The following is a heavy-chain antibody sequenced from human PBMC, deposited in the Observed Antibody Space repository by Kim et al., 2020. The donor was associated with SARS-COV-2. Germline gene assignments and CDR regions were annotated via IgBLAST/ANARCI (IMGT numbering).Heavy chain of an antibody. V-gene: IGHV1-69*13. CDR3: ARVYCSGGSCSPDAFPDY. J-gene: IGHJ4*02. CDR2: IIPIFGTA. D-gene: IGHD2-15*01. Sequence: SVKVSCKASGGTFSSYAISWVRQAPGQGLEWMGGIIPIFGTANYAQKFQGRVTITADESTSTAYMELSSLRSEDTAVYYCARVYCSGGSCSPDAFPDYWGQGTLVTVSS. CDR1: GGTFSSYA.